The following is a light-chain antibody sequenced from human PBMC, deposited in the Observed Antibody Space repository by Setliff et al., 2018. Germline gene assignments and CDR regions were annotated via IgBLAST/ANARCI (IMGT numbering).Light chain of an antibody. V-gene: IGLV2-14*03. CDR3: SSYSTRTSLDV. Sequence: QSALTQPASVSGSPGQSITIYCIGSSSDIGAYDYVAWYQQHPGKAPKLMIYDVSHRPSGVSHRFSASKSSNTASLTISGLQVEDEADYYCSSYSTRTSLDVFGTGTKVTVL. J-gene: IGLJ1*01. CDR2: DVS. CDR1: SSDIGAYDY.